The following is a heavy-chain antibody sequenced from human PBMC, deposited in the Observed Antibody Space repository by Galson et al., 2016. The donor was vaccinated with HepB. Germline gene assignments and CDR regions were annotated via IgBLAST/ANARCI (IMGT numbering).Heavy chain of an antibody. D-gene: IGHD3-16*01. J-gene: IGHJ6*03. Sequence: SLRLSCAASGFTLSSSTLTFSSYAMSWVRQAPGKGLEWVSLIHNYGGGTYYADSVKGRFTISRDDSKNTLYLQMNSLRGEDTAAYFCAKESGWRMGDYYMDVWGKGTTVTVSS. CDR3: AKESGWRMGDYYMDV. V-gene: IGHV3-23*01. CDR2: IHNYGGGT. CDR1: GFTLSSSTLTFSSYA.